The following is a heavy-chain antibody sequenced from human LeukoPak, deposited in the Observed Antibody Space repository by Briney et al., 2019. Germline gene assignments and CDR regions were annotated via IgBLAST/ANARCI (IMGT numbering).Heavy chain of an antibody. CDR2: INHSGST. J-gene: IGHJ4*02. Sequence: SETLSLTCAVYGGSFSGYYWSWIRQPPGKGLEWIGEINHSGSTNYNPSLKSRVTISVDTSKNQFSLKLSSVTAADTAVYYCVGVGRGSHFDYWGQGTLVTVSS. CDR3: VGVGRGSHFDY. V-gene: IGHV4-34*01. CDR1: GGSFSGYY. D-gene: IGHD3-16*01.